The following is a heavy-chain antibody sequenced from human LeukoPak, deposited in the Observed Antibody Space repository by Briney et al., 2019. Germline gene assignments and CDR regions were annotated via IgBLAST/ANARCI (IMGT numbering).Heavy chain of an antibody. D-gene: IGHD4-17*01. Sequence: SVKVSCKASGGTFRSNAISWVRQAPGQGLEWMGGIIPIFGTASYAQKFQGRVTITADKSTSTAYMELSSLRSEDTAVYYCARDPPDGDYFDYWGQGTLVTVSS. J-gene: IGHJ4*02. V-gene: IGHV1-69*06. CDR2: IIPIFGTA. CDR3: ARDPPDGDYFDY. CDR1: GGTFRSNA.